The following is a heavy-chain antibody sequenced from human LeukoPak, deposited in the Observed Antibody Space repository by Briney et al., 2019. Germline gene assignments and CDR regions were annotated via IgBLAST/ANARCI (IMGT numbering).Heavy chain of an antibody. J-gene: IGHJ4*02. CDR1: GDSVSSNSAA. D-gene: IGHD2-15*01. CDR3: ARDRSRAYHFDC. Sequence: SQTLSLTCTISGDSVSSNSAAWNWIRQSPSRGLEWLGRTYYRSKWYNDYAMSVKSRITISPYTSKNQFFLQLNSVTPEDTAVYYCARDRSRAYHFDCWGQGTLVTVSS. V-gene: IGHV6-1*01. CDR2: TYYRSKWYN.